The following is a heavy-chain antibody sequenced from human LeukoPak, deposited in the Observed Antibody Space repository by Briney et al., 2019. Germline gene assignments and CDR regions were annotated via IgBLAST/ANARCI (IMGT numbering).Heavy chain of an antibody. CDR2: ITSSSSYT. CDR1: GFTFSSYT. Sequence: GGSLRLPCAASGFTFSSYTMNWVRQAPGKGLEWVSSITSSSSYTYYADSVKGRFTISRDNAKNSLYLQMNSLRAEDTAVYYCARVWGQLVDFWGQGTLLTVSS. V-gene: IGHV3-21*01. D-gene: IGHD6-13*01. J-gene: IGHJ4*02. CDR3: ARVWGQLVDF.